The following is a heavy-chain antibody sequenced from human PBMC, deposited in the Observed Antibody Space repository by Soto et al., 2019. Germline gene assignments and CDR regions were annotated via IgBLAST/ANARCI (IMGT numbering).Heavy chain of an antibody. Sequence: GGSLRLSCAASGFTFSSYSMNWVRQAPGKGLEWVSSISSSSNYTYYADSVKGRFTISRDNAKNSLYLQMNSLSAEDTAVYYCARRIFYESSGYSTNWGQGTLVTVSS. J-gene: IGHJ4*02. CDR1: GFTFSSYS. V-gene: IGHV3-21*01. D-gene: IGHD3-22*01. CDR3: ARRIFYESSGYSTN. CDR2: ISSSSNYT.